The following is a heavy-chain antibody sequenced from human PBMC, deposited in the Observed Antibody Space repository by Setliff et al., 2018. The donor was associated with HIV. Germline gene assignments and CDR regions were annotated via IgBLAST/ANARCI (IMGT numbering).Heavy chain of an antibody. D-gene: IGHD3-3*01. Sequence: SETLSLTCAVYGGSFSGYYWSWIRQPPGKGLEWIGEINHSGSTNYNPSLKSRVTISVDTSKNQFSLKLSSVTAADTAVYYCARPSFGIGGGSIFDSWGQGTVVTVSS. CDR2: INHSGST. CDR1: GGSFSGYY. J-gene: IGHJ4*02. V-gene: IGHV4-34*01. CDR3: ARPSFGIGGGSIFDS.